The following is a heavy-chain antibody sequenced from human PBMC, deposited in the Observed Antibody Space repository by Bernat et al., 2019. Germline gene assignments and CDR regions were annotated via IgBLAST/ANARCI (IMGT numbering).Heavy chain of an antibody. V-gene: IGHV4-34*01. CDR2: ITHSGST. D-gene: IGHD1-20*01. Sequence: QVQLQQWGAGLLKPSETLSLTCAVYGGSFSGYYWSWIRQPPGKGLEWIGEITHSGSTNYNPSLKSRVTISVDTSKNQFSLKLSSVTAADTAVYYCARGDHGTITATTGFDPWGQGTLVTVSS. CDR1: GGSFSGYY. J-gene: IGHJ5*02. CDR3: ARGDHGTITATTGFDP.